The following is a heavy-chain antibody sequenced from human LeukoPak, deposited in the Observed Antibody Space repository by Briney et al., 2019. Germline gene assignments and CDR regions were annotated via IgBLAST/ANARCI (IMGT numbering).Heavy chain of an antibody. J-gene: IGHJ4*02. CDR2: IYSGGST. CDR3: AKDESTNYYDSGGSDY. D-gene: IGHD3-22*01. CDR1: GLTVSINY. V-gene: IGHV3-53*01. Sequence: GGSLRLSYAASGLTVSINYMSWVRQAPGKGLEWVSSIYSGGSTYYADSVKGRFTISRENSKNTLYLQMNSLRAEDTAVYYCAKDESTNYYDSGGSDYWGQGALVTVSS.